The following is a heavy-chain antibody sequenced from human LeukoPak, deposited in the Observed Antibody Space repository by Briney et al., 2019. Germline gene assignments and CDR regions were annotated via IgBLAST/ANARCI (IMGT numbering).Heavy chain of an antibody. D-gene: IGHD3-16*01. V-gene: IGHV1-8*03. CDR2: MSPNSGNT. Sequence: ASVKVSCKASGYTFTSYDINWVRQATGQGLEWMGWMSPNSGNTGYAQKFQGRVTITRNTSISTAYMELSSLRSEDTAVYYCARREDYGDYFSYWGQGTLVTVSS. CDR3: ARREDYGDYFSY. CDR1: GYTFTSYD. J-gene: IGHJ4*02.